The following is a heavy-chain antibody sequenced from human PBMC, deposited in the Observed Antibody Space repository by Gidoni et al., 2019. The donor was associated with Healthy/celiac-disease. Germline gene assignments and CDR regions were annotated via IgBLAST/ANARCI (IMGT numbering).Heavy chain of an antibody. J-gene: IGHJ4*02. CDR3: ARMRPYYDSSGYYQYYFDY. CDR2: IDWDDDK. CDR1: GFSLSTSGMR. Sequence: QVTLKESGPALVKPTQTLTLTCTFSGFSLSTSGMRVSWIRQPPGKALEWLARIDWDDDKFYSTSLKTRLTISKDTSKNQVVLTMTNMDPVDTATYYCARMRPYYDSSGYYQYYFDYWGQGTLVTVSS. V-gene: IGHV2-70*04. D-gene: IGHD3-22*01.